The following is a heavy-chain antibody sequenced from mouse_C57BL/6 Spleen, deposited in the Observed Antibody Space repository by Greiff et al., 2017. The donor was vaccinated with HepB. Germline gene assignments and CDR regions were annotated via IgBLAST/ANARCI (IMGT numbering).Heavy chain of an antibody. CDR3: ARNYYYYYDSSSYYAMDY. CDR1: GYTFTSYW. V-gene: IGHV1-69*01. Sequence: QVQLQQPGAELVMPGASVKLSCKASGYTFTSYWMHWVKQRPGQGLEWIGEIDPSDSYTNYNQKFKGKSTLTVDKSSSTAYMQLSSLTSEDSAVYYCARNYYYYYDSSSYYAMDYWGQGTSVTVSS. D-gene: IGHD1-1*01. J-gene: IGHJ4*01. CDR2: IDPSDSYT.